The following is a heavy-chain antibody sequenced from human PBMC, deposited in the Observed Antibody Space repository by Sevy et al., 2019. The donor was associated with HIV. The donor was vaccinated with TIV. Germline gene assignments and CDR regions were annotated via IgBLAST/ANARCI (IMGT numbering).Heavy chain of an antibody. CDR2: ISPYDGDT. CDR1: GYNFNIYT. V-gene: IGHV1-18*01. CDR3: TRDTWELLTGIAYYYSGMDV. Sequence: ASVKVSCQSSGYNFNIYTIHWVRQARGQGLEWVGRISPYDGDTDYALNFHGRVSLTMDTSTSTAYLGLTSLRSDDTAVYFCTRDTWELLTGIAYYYSGMDVWGQGTTVTVSS. D-gene: IGHD1-26*01. J-gene: IGHJ6*02.